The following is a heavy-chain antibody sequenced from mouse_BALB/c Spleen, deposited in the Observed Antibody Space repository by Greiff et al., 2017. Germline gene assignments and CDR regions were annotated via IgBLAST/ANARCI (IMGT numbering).Heavy chain of an antibody. D-gene: IGHD2-1*01. Sequence: DVKLVESGGGLVQPGGSLKLSCAASGFTFSSYGMSWVRQTPDKRLELVATINSNGGSTYYPDSVKGRFTISRDNAKNTLYLQMSSLKSEDTAMYYCARDGGYGKAWFAYWGQGTLVTVSA. CDR3: ARDGGYGKAWFAY. CDR2: INSNGGST. V-gene: IGHV5-6-3*01. CDR1: GFTFSSYG. J-gene: IGHJ3*01.